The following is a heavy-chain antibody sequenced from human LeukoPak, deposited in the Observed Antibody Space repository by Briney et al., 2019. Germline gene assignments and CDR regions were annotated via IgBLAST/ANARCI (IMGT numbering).Heavy chain of an antibody. J-gene: IGHJ4*02. D-gene: IGHD1-20*01. CDR1: GFTFSSYA. V-gene: IGHV3-23*01. Sequence: GGSLRLSCAASGFTFSSYAMSWVRQAPGKGLEWASAISGSGGSTYYADSVKGRFTISRDNSKNTLYLQMNSLRAEDTAVYYCAKDWYITGTTLLFDYWGQGTLVTVSS. CDR2: ISGSGGST. CDR3: AKDWYITGTTLLFDY.